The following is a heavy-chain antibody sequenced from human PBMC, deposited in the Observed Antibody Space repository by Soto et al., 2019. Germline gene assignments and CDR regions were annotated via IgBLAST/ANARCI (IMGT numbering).Heavy chain of an antibody. V-gene: IGHV1-18*01. J-gene: IGHJ4*02. D-gene: IGHD2-21*02. CDR2: ISAYNGNT. CDR1: GYTFTSYG. CDR3: ARLPTCGGDCYPFDY. Sequence: QVQLVQSGAEVKKPGASVKVSCKASGYTFTSYGISWVRQAPGQGREWMGWISAYNGNTNYAQKLQGRVTMTTDTSTSTAYMELRSLRSDDTAVYYCARLPTCGGDCYPFDYWGQGTLVTVSS.